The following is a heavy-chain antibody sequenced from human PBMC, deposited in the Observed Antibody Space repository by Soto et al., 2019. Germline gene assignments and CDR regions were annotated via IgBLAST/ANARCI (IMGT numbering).Heavy chain of an antibody. Sequence: EVQLAESGGGLVQPGGSLRLSCAASGFTFSDHYMDWVRQAPGKGLEWVGRSRDKVHSHTTEYAASVKGRFTISRGDSENSLYLQMNSLKTEDTAVYYCARGVVSTGYFDYWGQGTLVTVSS. CDR2: SRDKVHSHTT. CDR1: GFTFSDHY. J-gene: IGHJ4*02. D-gene: IGHD5-12*01. CDR3: ARGVVSTGYFDY. V-gene: IGHV3-72*01.